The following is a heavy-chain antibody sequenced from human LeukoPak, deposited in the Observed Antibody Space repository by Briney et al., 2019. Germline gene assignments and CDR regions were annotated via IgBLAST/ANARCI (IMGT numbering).Heavy chain of an antibody. CDR3: AKGYNGYDYAFDI. V-gene: IGHV3-30*18. CDR1: GFTFSSYG. Sequence: GGSLRLSCAASGFTFSSYGIHWVRQAPGKGLEWGAVISYDGSNNYYADSVKGRFTISRDNSKNTVYLQMNSLRTEDTAMYYCAKGYNGYDYAFDIWGQGTMVTVSS. J-gene: IGHJ3*02. CDR2: ISYDGSNN. D-gene: IGHD5-12*01.